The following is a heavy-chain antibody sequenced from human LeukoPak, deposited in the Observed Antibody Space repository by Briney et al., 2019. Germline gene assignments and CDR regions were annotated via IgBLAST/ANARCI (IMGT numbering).Heavy chain of an antibody. V-gene: IGHV4-59*01. J-gene: IGHJ5*02. D-gene: IGHD2-15*01. CDR3: ARGGGTGNWFDP. CDR1: GGSFSGYY. Sequence: SETLSLTCAVYGGSFSGYYWSWIRQPSGKGLEWIGYIYYSGSTNYNPSLKGRVTISVDTSKNQFSLKLSSVTGADTAVYYCARGGGTGNWFDPWGQGTLVTVSS. CDR2: IYYSGST.